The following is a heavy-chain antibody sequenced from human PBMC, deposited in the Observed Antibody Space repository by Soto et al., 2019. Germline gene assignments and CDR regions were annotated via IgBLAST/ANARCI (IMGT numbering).Heavy chain of an antibody. D-gene: IGHD3-16*01. Sequence: SETLSLTCTVSGGSISSSSYYWGWIRQPPGKGLEWIGSIYYSGSTYYNPSLKSRVTISVDTSKNQFSLKLSSVTAADTAVYYCARDAFGYYYGMDVWGQGATVTVSS. CDR2: IYYSGST. V-gene: IGHV4-39*02. J-gene: IGHJ6*02. CDR3: ARDAFGYYYGMDV. CDR1: GGSISSSSYY.